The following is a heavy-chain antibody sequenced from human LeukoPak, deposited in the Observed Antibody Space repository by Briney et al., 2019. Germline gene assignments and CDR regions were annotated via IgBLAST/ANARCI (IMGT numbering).Heavy chain of an antibody. Sequence: PGGSLRLSCAASGFTFSSYAMHWVRQAPGKGLEWVAVIWFDGSKKYYADSVKGRFTISRDNSKNTLYLQMNSLRAEDTAVYYCARVREGALPPDYWGQGTLVTVSS. D-gene: IGHD1-14*01. V-gene: IGHV3-33*08. J-gene: IGHJ4*02. CDR2: IWFDGSKK. CDR3: ARVREGALPPDY. CDR1: GFTFSSYA.